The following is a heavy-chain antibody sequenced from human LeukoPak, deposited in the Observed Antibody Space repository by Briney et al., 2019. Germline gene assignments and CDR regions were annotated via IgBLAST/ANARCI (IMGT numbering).Heavy chain of an antibody. CDR2: INHSGST. D-gene: IGHD3-16*01. CDR3: ARDLYVYMDV. V-gene: IGHV4-34*01. CDR1: GESFSGYY. J-gene: IGHJ6*03. Sequence: PSETLSLTCAVYGESFSGYYWSWIRQPPGKGLEWIGEINHSGSTNYNPSLKSRVTISVDTSRNQFSLKLSSVTAADTAVYYCARDLYVYMDVWGKGTTVTVS.